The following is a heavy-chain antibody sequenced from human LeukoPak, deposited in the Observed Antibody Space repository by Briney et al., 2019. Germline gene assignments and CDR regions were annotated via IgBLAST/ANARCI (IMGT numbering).Heavy chain of an antibody. CDR1: GFTFSSHA. D-gene: IGHD2-21*02. Sequence: GGSLRLSCAASGFTFSSHAMSWVRQAPGKGLEWVSSIGGSGGVTFYADSVKGRFTISRDNAKNSLYLQMNSLRAEDTAVYYCARALTYCGGDCYPFDYWGQGTLVTVSS. V-gene: IGHV3-21*01. J-gene: IGHJ4*02. CDR2: IGGSGGVT. CDR3: ARALTYCGGDCYPFDY.